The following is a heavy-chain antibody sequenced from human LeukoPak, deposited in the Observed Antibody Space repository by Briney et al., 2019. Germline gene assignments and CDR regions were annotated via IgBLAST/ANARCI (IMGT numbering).Heavy chain of an antibody. J-gene: IGHJ6*02. CDR2: INHSGST. V-gene: IGHV4-34*01. CDR3: TRADYPYGMDV. Sequence: SETLSLTCAVYGGSFSGYYWSWIRQPPGKGLEWIGEINHSGSTNYNPSLKSRVTISVDTSKNQFSLKPSSVTAADTAVYYCTRADYPYGMDVWGQGTTVTVSS. CDR1: GGSFSGYY.